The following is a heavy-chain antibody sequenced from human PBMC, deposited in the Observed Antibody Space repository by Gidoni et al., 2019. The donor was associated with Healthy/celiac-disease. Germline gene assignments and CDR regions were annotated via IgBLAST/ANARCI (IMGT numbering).Heavy chain of an antibody. CDR3: AKERDSSGYYYFDY. V-gene: IGHV3-30*18. CDR2: ISYDGSNK. D-gene: IGHD3-22*01. J-gene: IGHJ4*02. Sequence: QVQLVESGGGVVQPGRSLRLSCAASGFTFRSYGMHWVRQAPGKGLEWVAVISYDGSNKYYADSVKGRFTISRDNSKNTLYLQMNSLRAEDTAVYYCAKERDSSGYYYFDYWGQGTLVTVSS. CDR1: GFTFRSYG.